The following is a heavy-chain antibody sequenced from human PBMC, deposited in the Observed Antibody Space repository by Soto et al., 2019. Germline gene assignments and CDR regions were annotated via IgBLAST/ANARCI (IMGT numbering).Heavy chain of an antibody. CDR3: ARDRDYYYDNSDKYHYHYAMDV. V-gene: IGHV1-18*04. Sequence: QVQLVQSGTEVKKPGASVKVSCKASGYTFTNYAISWVRQAPGQGLEWMGWISAYSDRTSYAQNLQGRVTMTTDTATSTAYMEVRSLRSDDTAVYYCARDRDYYYDNSDKYHYHYAMDVWGQGTTVTISS. CDR2: ISAYSDRT. J-gene: IGHJ6*02. D-gene: IGHD3-22*01. CDR1: GYTFTNYA.